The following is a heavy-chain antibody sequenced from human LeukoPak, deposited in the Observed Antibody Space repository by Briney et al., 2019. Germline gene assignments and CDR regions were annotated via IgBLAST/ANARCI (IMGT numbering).Heavy chain of an antibody. D-gene: IGHD3-3*01. J-gene: IGHJ6*02. CDR3: ARGSGYYNEEGYYYGMDV. Sequence: SETLSLTCTVSGGSISSYYWSWIRQPPGKGLDYIGYISYTGNTNYNPSLKSRVTMSVDTSRNQFSLRLSSVTAADTAVYYCARGSGYYNEEGYYYGMDVWGQGTTVTVSS. V-gene: IGHV4-59*01. CDR1: GGSISSYY. CDR2: ISYTGNT.